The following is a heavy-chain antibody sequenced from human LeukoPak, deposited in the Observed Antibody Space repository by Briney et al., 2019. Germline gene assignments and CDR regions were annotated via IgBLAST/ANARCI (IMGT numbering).Heavy chain of an antibody. CDR1: GFTFSTYW. CDR3: TRTYCSSTSCYTELFDP. D-gene: IGHD2-2*02. V-gene: IGHV3-74*01. Sequence: GGSLRLSCAASGFTFSTYWMHWVRQTPGKGLLWVSCINSDGSETTYADSVKGRFTISRDNAKNTLYLQMNSLRAEDTAVYYCTRTYCSSTSCYTELFDPWGQGTLVTVSS. J-gene: IGHJ5*02. CDR2: INSDGSET.